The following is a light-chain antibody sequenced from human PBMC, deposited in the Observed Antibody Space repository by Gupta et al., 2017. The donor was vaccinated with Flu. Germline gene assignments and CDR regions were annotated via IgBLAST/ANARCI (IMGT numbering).Light chain of an antibody. J-gene: IGKJ2*01. V-gene: IGKV3-20*01. CDR3: QQDGSSSYT. CDR2: GAS. CDR1: QSVSSSY. Sequence: GTLPLSPGERATLSCRASQSVSSSYLAWYQQKPGQAPRLLIYGASSRATGIPDRFSGSGSGTDFTLTISRLEPEDFAVYYCQQDGSSSYTFGQGTKLEIK.